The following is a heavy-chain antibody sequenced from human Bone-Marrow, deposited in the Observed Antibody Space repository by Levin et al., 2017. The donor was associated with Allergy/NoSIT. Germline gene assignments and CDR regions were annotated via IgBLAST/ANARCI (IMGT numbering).Heavy chain of an antibody. CDR3: ASVLVGATDYFDY. V-gene: IGHV3-11*03. J-gene: IGHJ4*02. Sequence: PGGSLRLSCAASGFTFSDYYMSWIRQAPGKGLEWVSYISSSSSYTNSADSVKGRFTISRDNAKNSLYLQMNSLRAEDTAVYYCASVLVGATDYFDYWGQGTLVTVSS. D-gene: IGHD1-26*01. CDR1: GFTFSDYY. CDR2: ISSSSSYT.